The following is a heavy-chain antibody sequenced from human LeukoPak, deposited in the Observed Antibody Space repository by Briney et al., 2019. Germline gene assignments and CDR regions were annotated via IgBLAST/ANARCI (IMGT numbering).Heavy chain of an antibody. D-gene: IGHD3-22*01. CDR2: IKQDGSEK. V-gene: IGHV3-7*01. J-gene: IGHJ4*02. CDR3: ARDRDYYDSSGVFDY. CDR1: GFTFSSYW. Sequence: PGGSLRLSCAASGFTFSSYWMSWVRQAPGKGLEWVANIKQDGSEKYYVDSVKGRFTISRDNAKNSLYLQMNSLRAEDTAVYYCARDRDYYDSSGVFDYWGRGTLVTVSS.